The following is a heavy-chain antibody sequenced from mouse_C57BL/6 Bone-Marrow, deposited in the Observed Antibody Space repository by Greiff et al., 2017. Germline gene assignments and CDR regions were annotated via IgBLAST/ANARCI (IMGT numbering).Heavy chain of an antibody. D-gene: IGHD2-12*01. CDR1: GYTFTSYG. CDR3: ARLGEYDEDY. V-gene: IGHV1-81*01. CDR2: IYPRSGST. J-gene: IGHJ2*01. Sequence: QVQLQQSGAELARPGASVKLSCKASGYTFTSYGISWVKQRTGQGLEWIGVIYPRSGSTYYNEKFKGKATLTADKPSSTAYMELRRLTSEDSAVYFCARLGEYDEDYWDQGPTPTLSS.